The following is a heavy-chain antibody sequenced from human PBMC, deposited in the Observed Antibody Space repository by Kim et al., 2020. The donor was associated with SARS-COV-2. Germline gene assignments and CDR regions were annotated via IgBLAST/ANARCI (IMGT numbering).Heavy chain of an antibody. V-gene: IGHV3-49*03. CDR3: TRPTVSDGYNYLDY. J-gene: IGHJ4*02. D-gene: IGHD2-21*01. Sequence: GGSLRLSCTASGFTFGDYAMSWFRQAPGKGLEWVGFIRSKAYGGTTEYAASVRGRFTIARDDSTSIAYLQMNSLKTEDTALYYCTRPTVSDGYNYLDYWGQGTLVTVSS. CDR2: IRSKAYGGTT. CDR1: GFTFGDYA.